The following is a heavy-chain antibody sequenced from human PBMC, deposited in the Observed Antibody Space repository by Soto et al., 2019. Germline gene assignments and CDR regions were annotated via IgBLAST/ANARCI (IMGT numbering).Heavy chain of an antibody. D-gene: IGHD5-18*01. CDR2: IYYSGST. CDR1: GGSISSYY. CDR3: AGQYSFGSYGIDV. J-gene: IGHJ6*02. Sequence: QVQLQESGPGLVKPSETLSLTCTVSGGSISSYYWSWIRQPPVKGLEWIGYIYYSGSTNYNPSLKSRVTISVDTSKNQFSLKLSSVTAADTAVYYCAGQYSFGSYGIDVWGQGTTVTVSS. V-gene: IGHV4-59*08.